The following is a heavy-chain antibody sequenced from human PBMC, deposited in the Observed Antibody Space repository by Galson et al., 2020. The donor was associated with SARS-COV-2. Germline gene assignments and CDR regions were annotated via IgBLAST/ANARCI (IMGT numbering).Heavy chain of an antibody. J-gene: IGHJ6*02. D-gene: IGHD2-2*02. V-gene: IGHV3-30-3*01. CDR2: ISYDGSNK. CDR3: AREAGVPAAIGGYYYGMDV. Sequence: GESLKISCAASGFTFSSYAMHWVRQAPGKGLEWVAVISYDGSNKYYADSVKGRFTISRDNSKNTLYLQMNSLRAEDTAVYYCAREAGVPAAIGGYYYGMDVWGQGTTVTVSS. CDR1: GFTFSSYA.